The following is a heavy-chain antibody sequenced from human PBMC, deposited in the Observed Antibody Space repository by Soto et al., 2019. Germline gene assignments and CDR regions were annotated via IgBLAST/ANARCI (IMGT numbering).Heavy chain of an antibody. V-gene: IGHV5-10-1*01. Sequence: SGESLKISCKGSGYSFAGYWITWVRQKPGKGLEWMGRIDPSDSQTYHSPSFRAHVTISVTKSITTVFLQWSSLRASDTAMYYCARQIYDSDTGPNFQYYFESWGQGTPVTVSS. D-gene: IGHD3-22*01. CDR1: GYSFAGYW. CDR2: IDPSDSQT. CDR3: ARQIYDSDTGPNFQYYFES. J-gene: IGHJ4*02.